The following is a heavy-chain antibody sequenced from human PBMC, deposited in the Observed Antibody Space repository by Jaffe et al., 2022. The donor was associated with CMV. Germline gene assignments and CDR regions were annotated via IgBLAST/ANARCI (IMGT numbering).Heavy chain of an antibody. CDR2: IYPGDSDT. CDR1: GYSFTSYW. V-gene: IGHV5-51*01. D-gene: IGHD6-19*01. Sequence: EVQLVQSGAEVKKPGESLKISCKGSGYSFTSYWIGWVRQMPGKGLEWMGIIYPGDSDTRYSPSFQGQVTISADKSISTAYLQWSSLKASDTAMYYCARKDSSGWAMRGYYGMDVWGQGTTVTVSS. J-gene: IGHJ6*02. CDR3: ARKDSSGWAMRGYYGMDV.